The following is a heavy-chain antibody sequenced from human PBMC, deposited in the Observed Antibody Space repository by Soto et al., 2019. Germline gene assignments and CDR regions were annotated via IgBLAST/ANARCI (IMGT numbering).Heavy chain of an antibody. J-gene: IGHJ4*02. CDR1: GGTFSSFP. Sequence: SVKVSCKASGGTFSSFPISWVRQAPGQGLEWMGGIIPIFGTTNYAQKFQARVAITADESTSTVYMELSSLRSDDTVVYYCGRDYVWGSHRYTGLNYWGQGTLVTVSS. CDR2: IIPIFGTT. CDR3: GRDYVWGSHRYTGLNY. V-gene: IGHV1-69*13. D-gene: IGHD3-16*02.